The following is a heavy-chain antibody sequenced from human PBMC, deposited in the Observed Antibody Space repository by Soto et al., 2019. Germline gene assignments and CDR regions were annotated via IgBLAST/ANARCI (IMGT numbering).Heavy chain of an antibody. V-gene: IGHV1-69*02. J-gene: IGHJ6*02. CDR2: IIPILGET. D-gene: IGHD3-16*01. CDR1: GTIFSSYT. CDR3: ARCLGGRMDD. Sequence: QVQLVQSGAEVKKPGSSVRVSCKASGTIFSSYTISWVRQAPGQGLEWMGRIIPILGETNSAQKFQGRVTLXSDKSTNTAYMELNTLRLEDTALYYCARCLGGRMDDWGQGTTVTVSS.